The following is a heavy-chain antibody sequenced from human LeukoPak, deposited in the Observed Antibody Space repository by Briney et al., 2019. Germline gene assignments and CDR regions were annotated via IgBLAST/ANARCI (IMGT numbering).Heavy chain of an antibody. J-gene: IGHJ4*02. CDR3: AVQITMIVVVPFFDY. CDR1: GLTFSDYY. D-gene: IGHD3-22*01. Sequence: AGGSLRLSCAASGLTFSDYYMTWIRQAPGKGLEWVSSISGTGTTIYSSDSVRGRFTVSRDNARNSLFLHMNSLRAEDTAVYYCAVQITMIVVVPFFDYWGQGTLVTVSS. CDR2: ISGTGTTI. V-gene: IGHV3-11*04.